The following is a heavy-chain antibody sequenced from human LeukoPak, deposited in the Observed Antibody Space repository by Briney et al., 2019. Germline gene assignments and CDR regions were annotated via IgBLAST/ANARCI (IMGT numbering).Heavy chain of an antibody. V-gene: IGHV4-39*01. CDR2: MYYSGST. CDR3: ASNKWSGYYFDY. CDR1: GGSISTSSYY. Sequence: PSQTLSLTCTVSGGSISTSSYYWGWIRQPPGKGLEWIGSMYYSGSTYYNPSLKSRVTISVDTSKNQFSLKLSSVTAADTALYYCASNKWSGYYFDYWGQGTLVTVSS. J-gene: IGHJ4*02. D-gene: IGHD2-15*01.